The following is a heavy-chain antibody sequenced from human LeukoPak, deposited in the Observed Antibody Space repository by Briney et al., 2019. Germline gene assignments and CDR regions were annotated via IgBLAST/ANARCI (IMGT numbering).Heavy chain of an antibody. CDR3: ARDHYYDSSGAEN. CDR2: ISSGSSYI. J-gene: IGHJ4*02. D-gene: IGHD3-22*01. V-gene: IGHV3-21*01. CDR1: GFAFSDYT. Sequence: GGSLRLSCAASGFAFSDYTMNWVRQAPGRGLEWVSSISSGSSYIYYADSVKGRFTISRDNAKNSLSLQMNSLRADDTAVYFCARDHYYDSSGAENWGQGTLVTVSS.